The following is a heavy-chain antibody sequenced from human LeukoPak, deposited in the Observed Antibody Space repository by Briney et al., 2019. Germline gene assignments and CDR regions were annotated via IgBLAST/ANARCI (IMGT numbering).Heavy chain of an antibody. J-gene: IGHJ5*02. CDR1: GYSISSGYY. D-gene: IGHD2-2*01. V-gene: IGHV4-38-2*01. CDR3: ARACSSTSCYGWFDP. CDR2: IYHSGST. Sequence: PSETLSLTCAVSGYSISSGYYWGWIRQPPGKGLEWIGSIYHSGSTYYNPPLKSRVTISVDTSKNQFSLKLSSVTAADTAVYYCARACSSTSCYGWFDPWGQGTLVTVSS.